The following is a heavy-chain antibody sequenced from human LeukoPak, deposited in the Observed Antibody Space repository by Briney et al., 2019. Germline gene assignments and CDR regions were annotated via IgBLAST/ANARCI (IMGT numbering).Heavy chain of an antibody. J-gene: IGHJ4*02. Sequence: SETLSLTCTVSGAPITTSNHYWGWIRQTPGKTLEWIANIYYSGHTLYNPSLKSRALISVDTSGNQFSLRLTSVTAADTAVYYCAAPSGPTYYSPVDFWGQGTSVSVSS. CDR2: IYYSGHT. V-gene: IGHV4-39*01. CDR3: AAPSGPTYYSPVDF. D-gene: IGHD1-26*01. CDR1: GAPITTSNHY.